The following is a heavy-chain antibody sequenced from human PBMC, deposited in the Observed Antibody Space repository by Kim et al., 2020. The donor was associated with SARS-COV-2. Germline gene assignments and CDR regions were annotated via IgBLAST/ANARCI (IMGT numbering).Heavy chain of an antibody. CDR1: GGSFSGYY. CDR3: ARAPSKDGYDY. J-gene: IGHJ4*02. D-gene: IGHD5-12*01. V-gene: IGHV4-34*01. CDR2: INHSGST. Sequence: SETLSLTCAVYGGSFSGYYWSWIRQPPGKGLEWIGEINHSGSTNYNPSLKSRVTISVDTSKNQFSLKLSSVTAADTAVYYCARAPSKDGYDYWGQGTLVT.